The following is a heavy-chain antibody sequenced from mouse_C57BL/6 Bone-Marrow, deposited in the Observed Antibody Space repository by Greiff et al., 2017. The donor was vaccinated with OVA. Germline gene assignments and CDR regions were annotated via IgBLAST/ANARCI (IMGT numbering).Heavy chain of an antibody. CDR2: ILPSIGRT. Sequence: VQLQQSGSELRSPGSSVKLSCKDFDSEFFPIAYMSWVRQKPGHGFEWIGGILPSIGRTTYGEKFEDKATLDADTLSNTAYLELNSLTSEDSAIYYCAREGLPYYFDYWGQGTTLTVSS. CDR3: AREGLPYYFDY. J-gene: IGHJ2*01. D-gene: IGHD2-2*01. V-gene: IGHV15-2*01. CDR1: DSEFFPIAY.